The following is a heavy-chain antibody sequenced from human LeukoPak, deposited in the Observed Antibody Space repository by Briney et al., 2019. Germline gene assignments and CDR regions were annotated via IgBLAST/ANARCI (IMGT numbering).Heavy chain of an antibody. CDR2: ISPSGDRT. J-gene: IGHJ6*02. Sequence: GGSLRLSCAASGFTFSSYAMSWVRQAPGKGLEWVSFISPSGDRTSNADSVKGRFTISRDNSKNTLYLQMNSLRAEDTAVYYCARERGMDVWGQGTTVTVSS. CDR1: GFTFSSYA. V-gene: IGHV3-23*01. CDR3: ARERGMDV.